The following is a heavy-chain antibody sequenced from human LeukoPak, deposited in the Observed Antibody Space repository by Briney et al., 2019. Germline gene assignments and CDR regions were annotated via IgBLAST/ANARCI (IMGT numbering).Heavy chain of an antibody. CDR1: GYTFTSYD. V-gene: IGHV1-8*01. D-gene: IGHD5-18*01. Sequence: GASVKVSCKASGYTFTSYDINWVRQATGQGLEWMGWMNPNSGNTGYAQKFQGRVTMTRDTSISTAYMELSRLRSDDTAVYYCARVKGYRYYFDYWGQGTLVTVSS. CDR2: MNPNSGNT. CDR3: ARVKGYRYYFDY. J-gene: IGHJ4*02.